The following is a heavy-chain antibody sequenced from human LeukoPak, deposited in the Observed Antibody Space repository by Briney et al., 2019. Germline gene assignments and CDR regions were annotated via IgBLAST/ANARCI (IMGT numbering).Heavy chain of an antibody. Sequence: GGSLRLSCAASGFTFSDYHMAWIRQAPGKGLQWVSYISNGGDIYYADSVKGRFTISRDNAKNSLYLQMNSLRAEDTALYYCAKDIEAAGLFFDYWGQRTLVTDSS. D-gene: IGHD6-13*01. CDR3: AKDIEAAGLFFDY. CDR1: GFTFSDYH. J-gene: IGHJ4*02. V-gene: IGHV3-11*04. CDR2: ISNGGDI.